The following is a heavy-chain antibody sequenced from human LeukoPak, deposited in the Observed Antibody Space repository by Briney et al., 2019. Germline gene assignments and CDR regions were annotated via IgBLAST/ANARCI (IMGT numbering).Heavy chain of an antibody. Sequence: ASVKVSCKASGYTLINYGISWVRQAPGQGLEWMGWISFKNGNTNSAQKLQGRVTMTTDTSTSTAYMELMSLTSDDTAVYSCAKGGSTRPWSFDIWGQGTMVTVSS. CDR1: GYTLINYG. J-gene: IGHJ3*02. CDR3: AKGGSTRPWSFDI. V-gene: IGHV1-18*01. D-gene: IGHD2-2*01. CDR2: ISFKNGNT.